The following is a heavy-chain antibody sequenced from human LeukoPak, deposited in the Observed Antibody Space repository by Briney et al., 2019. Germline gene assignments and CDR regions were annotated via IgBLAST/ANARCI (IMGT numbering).Heavy chain of an antibody. D-gene: IGHD6-6*01. CDR1: GFTVSSNS. CDR3: ARGLSGYASSLGY. Sequence: PGGSLRLSCTVSGFTVSSNSMSWVRQAPGKGLEWVSFIYSDNTHYSDSVKGRFTISRDNSKNTLYLQMNSLRAEDTAMYYCARGLSGYASSLGYWGQGTLVTVSA. V-gene: IGHV3-53*01. J-gene: IGHJ4*02. CDR2: IYSDNT.